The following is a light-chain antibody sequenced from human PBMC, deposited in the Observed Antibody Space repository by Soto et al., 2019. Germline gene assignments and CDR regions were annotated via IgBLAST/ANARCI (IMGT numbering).Light chain of an antibody. Sequence: QSVLTQPASVSGSPGQSITISCTGTSSDVGGYNYVSWYQQHPGKAPKLMIYDVSNRPSGVSNRFSGSKSGNTASLTISGLQAEDEADYYCSSYSSGSAKMVFGGGTKLTVL. CDR1: SSDVGGYNY. CDR3: SSYSSGSAKMV. CDR2: DVS. J-gene: IGLJ3*02. V-gene: IGLV2-14*03.